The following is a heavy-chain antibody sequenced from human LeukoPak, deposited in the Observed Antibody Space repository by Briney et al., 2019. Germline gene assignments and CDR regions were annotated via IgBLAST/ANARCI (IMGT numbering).Heavy chain of an antibody. CDR1: GDSISSTSYY. V-gene: IGHV4-39*01. CDR2: IYNSGTT. J-gene: IGHJ4*01. D-gene: IGHD3-10*01. Sequence: PSETLSLTCTVSGDSISSTSYYGAWIRQPPGKGLEWFGSIYNSGTTYYNPSLKSRVTISVDTSKNQFSLKVSSVTATDTAVYYCASRVYGLGSFNYWGQGTLVTASS. CDR3: ASRVYGLGSFNY.